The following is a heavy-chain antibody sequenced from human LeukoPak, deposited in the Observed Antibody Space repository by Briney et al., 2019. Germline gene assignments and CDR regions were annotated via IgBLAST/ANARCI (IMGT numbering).Heavy chain of an antibody. CDR1: GYTFTGYY. CDR2: INPSGGST. J-gene: IGHJ6*02. CDR3: ARERYCSGGSCYSYYYYGMDV. D-gene: IGHD2-15*01. Sequence: GASVKVSCKASGYTFTGYYMHWVRQAPGPGLDWMGIINPSGGSTSYPQKFQGRVTMTRDTSTSTVYMELSSLRSEDTAVYYCARERYCSGGSCYSYYYYGMDVWGQGTTVTVSS. V-gene: IGHV1-46*01.